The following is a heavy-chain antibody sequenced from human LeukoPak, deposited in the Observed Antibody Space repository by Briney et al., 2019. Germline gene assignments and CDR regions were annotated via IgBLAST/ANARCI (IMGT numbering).Heavy chain of an antibody. Sequence: ASVKVSCKASGYTFTSYGISWVRQAPGQGLEWMGWINPNSGGTNYAQKFQGRVTMTGDTSISTAYMELSRLRSDDTAVYYCARVTRAYGSGSPEDWGQGTLVTVSS. CDR1: GYTFTSYG. CDR2: INPNSGGT. V-gene: IGHV1-2*02. J-gene: IGHJ4*02. D-gene: IGHD3-10*01. CDR3: ARVTRAYGSGSPED.